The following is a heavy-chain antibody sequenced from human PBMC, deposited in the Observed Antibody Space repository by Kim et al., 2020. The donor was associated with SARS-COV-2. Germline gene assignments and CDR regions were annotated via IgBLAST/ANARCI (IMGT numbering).Heavy chain of an antibody. J-gene: IGHJ3*01. Sequence: TRYADSVKGRFTISRDEAKNAFYLEMNSLRVEDTAVYYCARDAAFAFDVWGQGTIVTVSS. V-gene: IGHV3-11*06. CDR3: ARDAAFAFDV. CDR2: T.